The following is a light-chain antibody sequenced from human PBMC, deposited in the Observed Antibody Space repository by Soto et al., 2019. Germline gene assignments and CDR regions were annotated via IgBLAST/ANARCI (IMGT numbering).Light chain of an antibody. Sequence: IQITQSPSSLSASVGDRVTITCRASQVITNDLGWYQQKPGKAPRRLIYAASSLQSGVPSRFSGSGSGTEFTLTISSLQPEDFATYYCLQHNTYPWTFGQGTKVDIK. CDR1: QVITND. V-gene: IGKV1-17*01. CDR3: LQHNTYPWT. J-gene: IGKJ1*01. CDR2: AAS.